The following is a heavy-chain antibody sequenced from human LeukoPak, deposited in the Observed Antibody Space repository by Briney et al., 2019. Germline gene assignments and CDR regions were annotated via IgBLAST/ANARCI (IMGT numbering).Heavy chain of an antibody. CDR2: IYSSGSA. CDR3: ARHGGGYDYDY. D-gene: IGHD5-12*01. Sequence: SETLSLTCTVSGGSISSYYWSWIRQPPGKGLEWIGYIYSSGSAIYNPSLKSRVTISEDTSKNQFSLKLSSVTAADTAVYYCARHGGGYDYDYWGQGTLVTVPS. J-gene: IGHJ4*02. V-gene: IGHV4-59*08. CDR1: GGSISSYY.